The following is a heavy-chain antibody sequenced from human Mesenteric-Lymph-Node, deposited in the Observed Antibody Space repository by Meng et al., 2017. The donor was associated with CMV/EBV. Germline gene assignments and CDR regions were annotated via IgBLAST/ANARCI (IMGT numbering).Heavy chain of an antibody. CDR2: INPNGGST. J-gene: IGHJ4*02. CDR3: ARVPTYYDILTGYYPTYYFDY. V-gene: IGHV1-46*01. CDR1: Y. D-gene: IGHD3-9*01. Sequence: YLHVVRQPPGQGLEWMGTINPNGGSTTYTQKFQGRVTMTRDTSTSTVYMELSSLRSEDTAIYYCARVPTYYDILTGYYPTYYFDYWGQGTLVTVSS.